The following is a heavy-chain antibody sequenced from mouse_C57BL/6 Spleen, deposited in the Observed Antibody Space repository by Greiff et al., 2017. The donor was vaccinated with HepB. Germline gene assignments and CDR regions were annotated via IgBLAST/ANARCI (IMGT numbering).Heavy chain of an antibody. CDR1: GYTFTSYW. CDR2: INPSNGGT. D-gene: IGHD4-1*01. J-gene: IGHJ1*03. Sequence: QVQLQQSGTELVKPGASVKLSCKASGYTFTSYWMHWVKQRPGQGLEWIGNINPSNGGTNYNEKFKSKATLTVDKSSSTAYMQLSSLTSEDSAVYYCARVNWSYWYFDVWGTGTTVTVSS. CDR3: ARVNWSYWYFDV. V-gene: IGHV1-53*01.